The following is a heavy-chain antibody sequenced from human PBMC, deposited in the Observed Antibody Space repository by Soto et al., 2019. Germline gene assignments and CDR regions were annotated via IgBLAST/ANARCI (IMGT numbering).Heavy chain of an antibody. CDR1: GFTFSSYG. J-gene: IGHJ6*02. D-gene: IGHD3-22*01. Sequence: RLSCAASGFTFSSYGMHWVRQAPGKGLEWVAVIWYDGSNKYYADSVKGRFTISRDNSKNTLYLQMNSLRAEDTAVYYCARAGSGYYGMDVWGQGTTVTVSS. V-gene: IGHV3-33*01. CDR2: IWYDGSNK. CDR3: ARAGSGYYGMDV.